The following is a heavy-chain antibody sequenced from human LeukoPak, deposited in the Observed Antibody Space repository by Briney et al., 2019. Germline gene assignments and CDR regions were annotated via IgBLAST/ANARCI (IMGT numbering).Heavy chain of an antibody. J-gene: IGHJ4*02. D-gene: IGHD4-17*01. CDR2: ISGSGSNT. V-gene: IGHV3-23*01. CDR1: GFTFSGSG. Sequence: GGSLRLSCAASGFTFSGSGMSWVRQAPGKGLEWVSTISGSGSNTHYADSVKGRFTISRDNSKNTLCLQMNSLRAEDTAVYYCAKEIWPTVTTPGHTHFDYWGQGTLVTVSS. CDR3: AKEIWPTVTTPGHTHFDY.